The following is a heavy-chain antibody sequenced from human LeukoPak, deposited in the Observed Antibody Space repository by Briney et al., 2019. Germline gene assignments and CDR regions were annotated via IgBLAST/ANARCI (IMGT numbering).Heavy chain of an antibody. CDR1: GGSFSGYY. V-gene: IGHV4-34*01. Sequence: SETLSLTCAVYGGSFSGYYWSWIRQPPGKGLEWIGEINHSGSTNYSPSLKSRVTISVDTSKNQFSLKLSSVTAADTAVYYCARLRPAYYYGSGRNLDYWGQGTLVTVSS. D-gene: IGHD3-10*01. CDR3: ARLRPAYYYGSGRNLDY. J-gene: IGHJ4*02. CDR2: INHSGST.